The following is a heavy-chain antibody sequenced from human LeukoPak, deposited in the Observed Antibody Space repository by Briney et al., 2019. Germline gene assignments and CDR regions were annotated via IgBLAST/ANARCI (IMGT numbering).Heavy chain of an antibody. CDR1: GGSISSGSYY. D-gene: IGHD6-19*01. CDR2: IYTSGST. CDR3: ARVIAVAGTFAFDI. J-gene: IGHJ3*02. V-gene: IGHV4-61*02. Sequence: SETLSLTCTVSGGSISSGSYYWSWIRQPAGKGLEWIGRIYTSGSTNYNPSLKSRVTISVDTSKNQFSLELSSVTAADTAVYYCARVIAVAGTFAFDIWGQGTMVTVSS.